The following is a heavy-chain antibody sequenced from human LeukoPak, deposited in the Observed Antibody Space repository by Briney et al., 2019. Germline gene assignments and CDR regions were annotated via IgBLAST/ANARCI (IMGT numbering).Heavy chain of an antibody. CDR2: INPNSGGT. CDR1: GYTFTGYY. CDR3: AAATSYDSSGYYRDY. D-gene: IGHD3-22*01. V-gene: IGHV1-2*02. J-gene: IGHJ4*02. Sequence: ASVKVSCKASGYTFTGYYMHWVRQAPGQGLEWMGWINPNSGGTNYAQKFQGRVTMTRDTSISTAYMELSSLRSEDTAVYYCAAATSYDSSGYYRDYWGQGTLVTVSS.